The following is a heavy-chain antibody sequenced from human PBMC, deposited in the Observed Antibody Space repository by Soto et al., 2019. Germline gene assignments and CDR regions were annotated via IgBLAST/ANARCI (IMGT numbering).Heavy chain of an antibody. V-gene: IGHV1-69*12. J-gene: IGHJ6*02. Sequence: QVQLVQSGAEVKKPGSSVKVSCKASGGTFSSYAISWVRQAPGQGLEWMGGIIPIFGTADYAQKFQGRVTITADESTSTGYMELSSLRSEDTAVYYCARQGDPGGYYYYGMDVWGQGTTVTVSS. CDR2: IIPIFGTA. CDR3: ARQGDPGGYYYYGMDV. D-gene: IGHD2-21*02. CDR1: GGTFSSYA.